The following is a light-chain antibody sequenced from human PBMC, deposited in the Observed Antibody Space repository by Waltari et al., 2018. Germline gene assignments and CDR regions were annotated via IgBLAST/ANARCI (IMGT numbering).Light chain of an antibody. CDR2: AVS. CDR3: SSYTSSSTYVV. CDR1: SRDVGGYNY. J-gene: IGLJ2*01. V-gene: IGLV2-14*01. Sequence: QSALTQPASVSGSPGQSITISCTGTSRDVGGYNYVSWYQQHPGQAPKLMIYAVSNRPSGFSNRFSGSKSGNTASLTISGLQAEDEADYYCSSYTSSSTYVVFGGGTKLTVL.